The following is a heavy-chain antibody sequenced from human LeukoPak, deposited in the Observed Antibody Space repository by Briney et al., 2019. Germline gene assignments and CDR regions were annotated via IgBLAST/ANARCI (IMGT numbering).Heavy chain of an antibody. CDR2: INHSGNT. D-gene: IGHD6-19*01. V-gene: IGHV4-34*01. CDR1: GGSFSGYY. J-gene: IGHJ6*03. Sequence: SETLSLTCAVYGGSFSGYYWSWIRQPPGKGLEWIWEINHSGNTNYNPSLKSRVTISVDTSKNQFSLKLSSVTAADTAVYYCARSGEIAVAGLDYYYYYMDVWGKGTTVTVSS. CDR3: ARSGEIAVAGLDYYYYYMDV.